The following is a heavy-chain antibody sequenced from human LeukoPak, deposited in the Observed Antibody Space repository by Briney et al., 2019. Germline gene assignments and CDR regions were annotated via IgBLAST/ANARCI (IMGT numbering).Heavy chain of an antibody. V-gene: IGHV1-18*01. CDR3: ARGIPPRRDYDSRGYYSYYFDY. Sequence: KISCKGSGYSFTSYGISWVRQAPGQGLEWMGWISAYNANTKYAQKVQGRVTMTTATSTSTAYMELRSLRSDDTAVYYCARGIPPRRDYDSRGYYSYYFDYWGQGTLVTVSS. J-gene: IGHJ4*02. CDR2: ISAYNANT. D-gene: IGHD3-22*01. CDR1: GYSFTSYG.